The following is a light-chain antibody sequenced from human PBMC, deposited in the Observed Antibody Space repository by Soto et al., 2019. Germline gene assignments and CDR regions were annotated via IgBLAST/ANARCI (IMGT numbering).Light chain of an antibody. CDR1: QAVNTRY. CDR2: ATS. J-gene: IGKJ2*01. CDR3: QQYDDCARYI. V-gene: IGKV3-20*01. Sequence: EIVLTQSPGTLSLSPGERATLTCRASQAVNTRYSAWYQQKPGQAPRLLIYATSSSATGIPDRFSGSGSGTDFILTISRLEPEDFAVYYCQQYDDCARYIFGQGTNLEIK.